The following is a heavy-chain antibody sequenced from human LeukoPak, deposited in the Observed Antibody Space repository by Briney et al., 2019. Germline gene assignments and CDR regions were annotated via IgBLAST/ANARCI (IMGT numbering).Heavy chain of an antibody. Sequence: GGSLRLSCAGSGFLFNTNWMTWVRQAPGKGLEWVATIKQDGSEKYYVDSVKGRFTISRDNAKNSLYLQMDSLRAEDTAVYYCASGSFGGGSYEPDDAFDIWGQGTMVTVSS. D-gene: IGHD3-16*01. V-gene: IGHV3-7*01. CDR2: IKQDGSEK. CDR1: GFLFNTNW. CDR3: ASGSFGGGSYEPDDAFDI. J-gene: IGHJ3*02.